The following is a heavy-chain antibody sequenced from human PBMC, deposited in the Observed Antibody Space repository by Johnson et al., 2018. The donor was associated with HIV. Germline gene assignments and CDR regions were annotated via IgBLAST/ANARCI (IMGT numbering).Heavy chain of an antibody. CDR3: AKGIAARPPGDAFDI. D-gene: IGHD6-6*01. CDR1: GFTFDDYA. CDR2: ISWNSGSI. J-gene: IGHJ3*02. Sequence: VQLVESGGGLVQPGRSLRLSCAASGFTFDDYAMHWVRQAPGKGLEWVSGISWNSGSIGYADSVKCRFTISRDNAKNSLYLQMNSLRAEDTALYYCAKGIAARPPGDAFDIWGQGTMVTVSS. V-gene: IGHV3-9*01.